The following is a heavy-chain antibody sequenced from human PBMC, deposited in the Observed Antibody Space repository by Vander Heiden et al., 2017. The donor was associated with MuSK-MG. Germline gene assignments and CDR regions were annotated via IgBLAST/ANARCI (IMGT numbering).Heavy chain of an antibody. D-gene: IGHD3-10*01. CDR1: GCSIIRYY. V-gene: IGHV4-59*01. Sequence: QLQLQESGPGLVQPSETLSLTCPVSGCSIIRYYWSWIRQPPGKGLEWIGYIYYSGSTNYNPSLKRRVTISVDTSKNQFSLKLSSVTAADTAVYYCARDRGGRMGRGVKGAFDIWGQGTMVTVSS. CDR2: IYYSGST. CDR3: ARDRGGRMGRGVKGAFDI. J-gene: IGHJ3*02.